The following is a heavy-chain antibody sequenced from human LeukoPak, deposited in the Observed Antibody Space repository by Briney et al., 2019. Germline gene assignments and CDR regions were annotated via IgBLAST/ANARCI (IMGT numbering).Heavy chain of an antibody. D-gene: IGHD3-22*01. V-gene: IGHV3-21*01. CDR2: ISSSSSYI. CDR3: ARDRDYDSSGYGPFGY. J-gene: IGHJ4*02. Sequence: GGSLRLSCAASGFTFSSYSMNWVRQAPGKGLEWVSSISSSSSYIYYADSVRGRFTISRDNAKNSLYLQMNSLRAEDTAVYYCARDRDYDSSGYGPFGYWGQGTLVTVSS. CDR1: GFTFSSYS.